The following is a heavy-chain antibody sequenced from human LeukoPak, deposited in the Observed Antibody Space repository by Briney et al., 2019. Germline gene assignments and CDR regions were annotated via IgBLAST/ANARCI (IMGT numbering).Heavy chain of an antibody. J-gene: IGHJ4*02. CDR1: GYTFTSYG. D-gene: IGHD5-12*01. CDR3: ARVDGFSGYPLTLDS. CDR2: ISAYNGNT. V-gene: IGHV1-18*01. Sequence: VKVSCKASGYTFTSYGISWVRQAPGQGLEWMGWISAYNGNTNYAQKLQGRVTMTTDTSTSTAYMELRSLRSDDTAVYYCARVDGFSGYPLTLDSWGRGTLVTVSS.